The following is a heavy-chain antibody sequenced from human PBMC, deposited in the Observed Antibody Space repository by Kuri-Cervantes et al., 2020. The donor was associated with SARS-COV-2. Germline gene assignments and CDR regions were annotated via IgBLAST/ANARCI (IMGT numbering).Heavy chain of an antibody. CDR1: GFTFSDYY. CDR2: ISSSGSTI. CDR3: ATSPPISIIYCGGGCNKGAFDI. V-gene: IGHV3-11*04. J-gene: IGHJ3*02. Sequence: GGSLRLSCAASGFTFSDYYMTWIRQAPGKGLEWVSYISSSGSTIYYADSVKGRFTISRDNAKNSLYLQMNSMRDEDTAVYYCATSPPISIIYCGGGCNKGAFDIWGQGTKVTVSS. D-gene: IGHD2-21*02.